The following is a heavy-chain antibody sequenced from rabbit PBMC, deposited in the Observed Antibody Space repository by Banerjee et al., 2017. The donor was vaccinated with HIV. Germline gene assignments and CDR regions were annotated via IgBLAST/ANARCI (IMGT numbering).Heavy chain of an antibody. CDR1: GFSLSSSYY. V-gene: IGHV1S45*01. CDR2: IYTGDGST. Sequence: QEQLVESGGGLVQPEGSLTLTCTASGFSLSSSYYMCWVRQAPGKGLEWIGCIYTGDGSTYYASWAKGRFTISKTSSTTVTLQMTSLTAADTATYFCARGPYTDYRSRLDLWGPGTLVTV. D-gene: IGHD2-1*01. J-gene: IGHJ3*01. CDR3: ARGPYTDYRSRLDL.